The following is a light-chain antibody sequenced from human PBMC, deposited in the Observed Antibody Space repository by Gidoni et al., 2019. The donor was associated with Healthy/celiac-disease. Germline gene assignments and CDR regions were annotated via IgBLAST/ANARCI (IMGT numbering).Light chain of an antibody. CDR2: KAS. Sequence: DIQMTHSPSTLSASVGDRVTITCRASQSLSSWLAWYQQKPGKAPKLLIYKASSLESGVPSRFSGSGSGTEFTLTISSLQPDDFATYYCQQYNSFTWTFXQXTKVXIK. CDR3: QQYNSFTWT. J-gene: IGKJ1*01. CDR1: QSLSSW. V-gene: IGKV1-5*03.